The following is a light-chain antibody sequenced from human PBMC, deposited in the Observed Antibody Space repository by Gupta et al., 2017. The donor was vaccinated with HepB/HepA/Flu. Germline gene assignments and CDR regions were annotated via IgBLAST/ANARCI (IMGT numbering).Light chain of an antibody. Sequence: EIVLTQSPGTLSLSPGERATLSCRASQSVSSSYLAWYQHKPGQAPRLLIFGASSRATGIPDRFSGSGSGTDFTLTISRLEPEDFAVYYLQQDGNSQTFGQGTKVEIK. CDR3: QQDGNSQT. CDR1: QSVSSSY. V-gene: IGKV3-20*01. J-gene: IGKJ1*01. CDR2: GAS.